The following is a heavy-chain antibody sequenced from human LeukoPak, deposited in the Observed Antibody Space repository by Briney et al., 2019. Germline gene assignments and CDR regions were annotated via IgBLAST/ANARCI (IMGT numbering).Heavy chain of an antibody. CDR2: IYTSGST. J-gene: IGHJ4*02. CDR3: ARDLGHGSGSSNY. V-gene: IGHV4-61*02. Sequence: SETLSLTCTVSGGSISSGSYYWSWIRQPAGKGLEWIGRIYTSGSTYYNPSLKSRVTISVDTSKNQFSLKLSSVTAADTAVYYCARDLGHGSGSSNYWGQGTLVTVSS. CDR1: GGSISSGSYY. D-gene: IGHD3-10*01.